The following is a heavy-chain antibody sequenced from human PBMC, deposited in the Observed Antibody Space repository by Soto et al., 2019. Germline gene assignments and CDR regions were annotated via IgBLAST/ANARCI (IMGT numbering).Heavy chain of an antibody. CDR3: ARREYNYGSFDY. J-gene: IGHJ4*02. CDR1: GGSISSSGYY. V-gene: IGHV4-39*01. Sequence: SEIMSLTCTVSGGSISSSGYYWGWTRQPPGKGLEWIASIYYSGSTYYNPSLKSRVTISVDTSKNQFSLKLSSVTAADTAVYYCARREYNYGSFDYWGQGTLVTVSS. CDR2: IYYSGST. D-gene: IGHD5-18*01.